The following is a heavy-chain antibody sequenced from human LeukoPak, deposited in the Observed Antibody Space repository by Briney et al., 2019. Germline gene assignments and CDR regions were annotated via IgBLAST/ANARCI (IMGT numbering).Heavy chain of an antibody. CDR1: GYTLTELS. D-gene: IGHD4-17*01. V-gene: IGHV1-24*01. Sequence: ASVKVSCKVSGYTLTELSMHWVRQAPGKGLEWMGGFDPEDGETIYAQKFQGRVTMTEDTSTDTAYMELSSLRSEDTAVYYCASTTTVTLSYYYGMDVWGQGTTVTVSS. CDR3: ASTTTVTLSYYYGMDV. CDR2: FDPEDGET. J-gene: IGHJ6*02.